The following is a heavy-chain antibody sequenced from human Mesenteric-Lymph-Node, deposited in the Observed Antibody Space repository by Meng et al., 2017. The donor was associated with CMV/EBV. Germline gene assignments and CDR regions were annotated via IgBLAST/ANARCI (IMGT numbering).Heavy chain of an antibody. CDR1: GGSISSGRYY. CDR2: THYTGTT. V-gene: IGHV4-39*07. J-gene: IGHJ3*02. D-gene: IGHD2-21*02. Sequence: SETLSLTCTVSGGSISSGRYYWAWSRQPPGKGLEWIGTTHYTGTTYYNPSLKSRVAISVDTSKNQFSLKLSSVTAADTAVYYCARASTAIEAFDIWGQGTMVTVSS. CDR3: ARASTAIEAFDI.